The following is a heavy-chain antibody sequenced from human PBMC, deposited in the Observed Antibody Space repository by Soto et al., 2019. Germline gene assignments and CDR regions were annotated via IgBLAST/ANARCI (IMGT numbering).Heavy chain of an antibody. V-gene: IGHV4-30-4*01. CDR3: ARDPYYYDSSDSHSYYFDY. Sequence: SETLSLTCTASGGSISSGDYYWSWIRQPPGKGLEWIGYIYYSGNTYYNPSLKSRLSISVDTSKNQFSLKLTSVTAADTAVYYCARDPYYYDSSDSHSYYFDYWGQGTLVTVS. D-gene: IGHD3-22*01. J-gene: IGHJ4*02. CDR1: GGSISSGDYY. CDR2: IYYSGNT.